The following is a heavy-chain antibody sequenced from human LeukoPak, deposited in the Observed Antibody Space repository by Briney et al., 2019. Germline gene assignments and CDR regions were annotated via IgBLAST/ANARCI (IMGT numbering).Heavy chain of an antibody. V-gene: IGHV3-21*01. D-gene: IGHD4-17*01. J-gene: IGHJ4*02. CDR1: GFTFSSYS. CDR3: AREPSTYGDYGRANDY. CDR2: ISSSSSYI. Sequence: GGSLRLSCAASGFTFSSYSMNWVRQAPGKGLEWVSSISSSSSYIYYADSVKGRFTISRDNAKNSLYLQMNSLRAEDTAVYYCAREPSTYGDYGRANDYWGQGTLVTVSS.